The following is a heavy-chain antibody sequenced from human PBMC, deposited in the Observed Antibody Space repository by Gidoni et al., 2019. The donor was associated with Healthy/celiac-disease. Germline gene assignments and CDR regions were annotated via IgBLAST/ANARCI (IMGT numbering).Heavy chain of an antibody. D-gene: IGHD3-9*01. J-gene: IGHJ3*02. CDR3: ARADGIYDILTGYYLGAFDI. CDR2: IYYSGSN. V-gene: IGHV4-39*01. Sequence: QLQLPESGPGLVKPSETLSLTCTVSGGSISSSSYYWGWMRQPPGKGLEWIGRIYYSGSNYYNPSLQSRATISVDTSKNPFSLKLSSVTAADTAVYYCARADGIYDILTGYYLGAFDIWGQGTMVTVSS. CDR1: GGSISSSSYY.